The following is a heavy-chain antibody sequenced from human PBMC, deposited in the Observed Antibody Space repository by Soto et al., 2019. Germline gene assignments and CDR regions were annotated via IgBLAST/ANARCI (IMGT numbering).Heavy chain of an antibody. CDR3: LRDARSCSGDNCFSWYDP. D-gene: IGHD2-15*01. CDR1: GFPFSSHW. Sequence: GGSLRLSCAASGFPFSSHWMTWVRHAPGKGLEWVANIKQDGSEKYYVDYVKGRFTISRDNAKNSLYLQMNSLRAEDTAVYYCLRDARSCSGDNCFSWYDPWGQGTLVTVSS. V-gene: IGHV3-7*05. CDR2: IKQDGSEK. J-gene: IGHJ5*02.